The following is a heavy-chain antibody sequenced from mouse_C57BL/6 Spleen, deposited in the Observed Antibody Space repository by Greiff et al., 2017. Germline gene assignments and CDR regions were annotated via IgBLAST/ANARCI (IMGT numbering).Heavy chain of an antibody. D-gene: IGHD3-2*02. V-gene: IGHV1-61*01. J-gene: IGHJ2*01. CDR1: GYTFTSYW. CDR2: IYPSDSET. Sequence: QVQLQQPGAELVRPGSSVKLSCKASGYTFTSYWMDWVKQRPGQGLEWIGNIYPSDSETHYNQKFKDKATLTVDKSSSTAYMQLSSLTAEDSAVYSCARQTQAAYFGYWGQGTTLTVSS. CDR3: ARQTQAAYFGY.